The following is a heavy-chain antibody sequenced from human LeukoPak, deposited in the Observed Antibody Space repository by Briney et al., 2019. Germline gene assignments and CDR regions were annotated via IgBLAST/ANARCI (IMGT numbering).Heavy chain of an antibody. CDR1: GFTFDDCA. CDR2: ISWNSGSI. CDR3: AKDTYYDILTGSVDY. V-gene: IGHV3-9*01. D-gene: IGHD3-9*01. J-gene: IGHJ4*02. Sequence: GRSLRLSCAASGFTFDDCAMHWVRQAPGKGLEWVSGISWNSGSIGYADSVKGRFTISRDNAKNSLYLQMNSLRAEDTALYYCAKDTYYDILTGSVDYWGQGTLVTVSS.